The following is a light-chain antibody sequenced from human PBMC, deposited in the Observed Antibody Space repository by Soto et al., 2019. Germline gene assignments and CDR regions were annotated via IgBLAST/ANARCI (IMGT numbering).Light chain of an antibody. CDR3: QTWGTGIVV. CDR2: LNSDGSH. J-gene: IGLJ2*01. Sequence: QSVLTQSPSASASLGASVKFTCTLSSEHSSYAIAWHQQQPEKGPRYLMKLNSDGSHNKGDGIPDRFSGSSSGAERYLTISGLQSEDEADYYCQTWGTGIVVFGGGTQLTVL. CDR1: SEHSSYA. V-gene: IGLV4-69*01.